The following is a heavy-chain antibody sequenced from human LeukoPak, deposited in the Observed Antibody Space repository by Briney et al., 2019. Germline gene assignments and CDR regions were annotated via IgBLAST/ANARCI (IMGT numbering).Heavy chain of an antibody. CDR3: PRSGVAAVSYYYYYYMDV. J-gene: IGHJ6*03. V-gene: IGHV1-69*05. Sequence: SVKVSCKASGGTFSSYAISWVRQAPGQGLEWMGGIIPIFGTANYAQKFQGRVTITTDESTSTAYMELSGLRSEDTAVYYCPRSGVAAVSYYYYYYMDVWGKGTTVTVSS. D-gene: IGHD2-15*01. CDR1: GGTFSSYA. CDR2: IIPIFGTA.